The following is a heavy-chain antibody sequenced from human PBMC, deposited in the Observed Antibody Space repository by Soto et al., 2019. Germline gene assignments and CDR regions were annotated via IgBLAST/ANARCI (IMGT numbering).Heavy chain of an antibody. CDR2: MNPNSGNT. D-gene: IGHD3-3*01. Sequence: ASVKVSCKASGYTFTSYDINWVRQATGQGLEWMGWMNPNSGNTGYAQKYQGRVTMTRNTSISTAYMELSSLRSEDTAVYFCARALYDFWSGPPPYNWFDPWGQGTLVTVSS. J-gene: IGHJ5*02. CDR3: ARALYDFWSGPPPYNWFDP. CDR1: GYTFTSYD. V-gene: IGHV1-8*01.